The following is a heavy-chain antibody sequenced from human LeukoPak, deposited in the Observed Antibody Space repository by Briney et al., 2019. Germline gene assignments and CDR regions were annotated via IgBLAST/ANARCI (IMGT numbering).Heavy chain of an antibody. J-gene: IGHJ4*02. CDR2: VDDSGSST. CDR1: GFTFSTYG. D-gene: IGHD6-19*01. V-gene: IGHV3-23*01. Sequence: GGSLRLSCAASGFTFSTYGMTWVRQAPGMGLEWVSAVDDSGSSTYYADSVKGRFTISRDNSQNTVYLQMNSLRADDTAVYYCAKRVVYSSGCHWDYWGQGTLVTVSS. CDR3: AKRVVYSSGCHWDY.